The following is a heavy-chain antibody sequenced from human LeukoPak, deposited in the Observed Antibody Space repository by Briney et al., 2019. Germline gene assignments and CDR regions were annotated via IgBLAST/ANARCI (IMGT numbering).Heavy chain of an antibody. CDR1: GYTFTGYY. CDR2: ISGYNGNT. V-gene: IGHV1-18*04. D-gene: IGHD5-12*01. Sequence: ASVKVSCKASGYTFTGYYMHWVRQAPGQGLEWMGWISGYNGNTNYLQKFQGRVTMTTDTSTNTVYMELRSLSSDDTAVYYCARVSTNSRVGGYDPQWYFDLWGRGTLVTVSS. J-gene: IGHJ2*01. CDR3: ARVSTNSRVGGYDPQWYFDL.